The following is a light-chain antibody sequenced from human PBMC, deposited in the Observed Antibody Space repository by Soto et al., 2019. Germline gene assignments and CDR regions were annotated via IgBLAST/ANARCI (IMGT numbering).Light chain of an antibody. J-gene: IGLJ2*01. CDR2: GNS. CDR1: SSNIGAGYD. V-gene: IGLV1-40*01. CDR3: QSYDSSLSGAV. Sequence: QSVLTQPPSVSGATGQRVTISCTGSSSNIGAGYDVHWYQQLPGTAPKLLIYGNSNRPSGVPYRFSGSKSGTSASRAITGLQAEDEADYYCQSYDSSLSGAVFGGGTKLTVL.